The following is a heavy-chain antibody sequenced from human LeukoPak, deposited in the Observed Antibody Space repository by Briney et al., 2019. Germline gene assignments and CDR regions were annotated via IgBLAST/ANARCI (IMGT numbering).Heavy chain of an antibody. D-gene: IGHD3-9*01. V-gene: IGHV3-23*01. Sequence: GGSLRLSCAASGFTFSSYAMSWVRQAPGKGLEWVSAINGGSSGSTYYTDSVKGRFTIPRDNSKNTLYLQMNSLRAEDTAVYYCAKTHYDILDFWGQGTLVTVSS. J-gene: IGHJ4*02. CDR2: INGGSSGST. CDR3: AKTHYDILDF. CDR1: GFTFSSYA.